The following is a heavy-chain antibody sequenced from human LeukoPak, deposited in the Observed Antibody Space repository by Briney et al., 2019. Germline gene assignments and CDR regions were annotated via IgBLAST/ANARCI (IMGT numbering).Heavy chain of an antibody. V-gene: IGHV4-31*11. J-gene: IGHJ3*02. CDR3: ARLRLGRPYAFDI. CDR2: IYYSGST. Sequence: SETLSLTCAVYGGSFSGYYWSWIRQHPGKGLEWIGYIYYSGSTYYNPSLKSRVTISVDTSKNQFSLKLSSVTAADTAVYYCARLRLGRPYAFDIWGQGTMVTVSS. CDR1: GGSFSGYY.